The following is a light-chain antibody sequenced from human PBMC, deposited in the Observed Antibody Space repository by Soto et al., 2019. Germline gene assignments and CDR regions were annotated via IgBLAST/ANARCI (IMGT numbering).Light chain of an antibody. V-gene: IGKV3-20*01. CDR1: QSISSSY. J-gene: IGKJ2*01. CDR3: QQYGGSPPFT. Sequence: VLTQSPGTLSLSPGERATISCRASQSISSSYLAWYQHKPGQAPRLLIYGASSWAAGNPHRFSGSGSGTDFTLTIRRLEPEDCGMYYCQQYGGSPPFTFGQGTRLEIK. CDR2: GAS.